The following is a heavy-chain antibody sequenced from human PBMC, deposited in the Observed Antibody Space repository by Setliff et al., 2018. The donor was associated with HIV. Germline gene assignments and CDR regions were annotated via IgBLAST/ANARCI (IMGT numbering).Heavy chain of an antibody. D-gene: IGHD6-13*01. CDR1: GGSFSGYY. J-gene: IGHJ5*02. Sequence: SETLSLTCAVYGGSFSGYYWSWIRQPPGNGLEWIGSIYHTGSTYYKPSLKSRVTISVDTSKNQLSLKLRSVTAADTAVYYCARIGSGWSVGWFDPWGQGTLVTVSS. V-gene: IGHV4-34*01. CDR3: ARIGSGWSVGWFDP. CDR2: IYHTGST.